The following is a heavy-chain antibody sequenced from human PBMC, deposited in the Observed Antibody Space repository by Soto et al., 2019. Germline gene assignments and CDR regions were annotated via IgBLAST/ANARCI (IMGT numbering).Heavy chain of an antibody. J-gene: IGHJ3*02. CDR1: GFTFRSYA. V-gene: IGHV3-64*01. CDR3: VRRCRSTSCGAFAFDI. CDR2: ISSNGGST. Sequence: EVQLVESGGGLVQPGGSLRLSCAASGFTFRSYAMHWVRQAPGKGLEYVSAISSNGGSTYYANSVKGRFTISRYNSKSTLYLQMGSLRAAEMAVYYWVRRCRSTSCGAFAFDIGGQGTRVTVSS. D-gene: IGHD2-2*01.